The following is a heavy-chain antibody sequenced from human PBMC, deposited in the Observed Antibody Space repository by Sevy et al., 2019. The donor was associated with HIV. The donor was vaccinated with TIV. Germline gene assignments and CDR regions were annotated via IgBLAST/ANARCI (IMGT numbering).Heavy chain of an antibody. V-gene: IGHV3-33*01. CDR2: ILYDGSKK. J-gene: IGHJ6*02. CDR3: ARGLAALPGYYYGMDV. Sequence: GGSLRLSCAASGFTFSSYGMHWVRQAPGKGLEWVAVILYDGSKKYYADSVKGRFTISRDNSKNTFYLKMSSLTSEDTAVYYCARGLAALPGYYYGMDVWGQGTAVTVSS. D-gene: IGHD6-6*01. CDR1: GFTFSSYG.